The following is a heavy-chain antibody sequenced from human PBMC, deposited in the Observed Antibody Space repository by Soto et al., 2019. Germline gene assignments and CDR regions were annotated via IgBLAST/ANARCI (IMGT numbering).Heavy chain of an antibody. D-gene: IGHD6-13*01. CDR3: ARDLAAAAY. J-gene: IGHJ4*02. V-gene: IGHV1-46*01. CDR1: GYIFTNYY. Sequence: QVQLVQSGAEVKKPGASVKVSCKASGYIFTNYYIHWVRQAPGQGPEWMAIINPLPTSGSTNYAQKFQCRVTVTRDTSTSTVYLELSSLRSDDTAVYYCARDLAAAAYWGQGTLVTVSS. CDR2: INPLPTSGST.